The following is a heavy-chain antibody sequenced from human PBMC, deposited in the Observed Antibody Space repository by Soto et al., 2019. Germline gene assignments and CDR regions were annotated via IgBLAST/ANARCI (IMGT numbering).Heavy chain of an antibody. CDR1: GFTFSSYA. CDR3: ATLRGNYYSISGNSVLDY. J-gene: IGHJ4*02. Sequence: EVQVLESGGGLIQPGGSLRLSCAASGFTFSSYAMTWVRQAPGKGLEWVSIISGSGGSTYYADSVKGRFTISRDNYKNTLYLQMTSLRVEDTAVYYCATLRGNYYSISGNSVLDYWGQGTLVTVSS. CDR2: ISGSGGST. D-gene: IGHD3-10*01. V-gene: IGHV3-23*01.